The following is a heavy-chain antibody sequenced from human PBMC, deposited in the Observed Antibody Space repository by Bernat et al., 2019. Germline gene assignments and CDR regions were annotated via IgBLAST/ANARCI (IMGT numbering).Heavy chain of an antibody. J-gene: IGHJ3*02. D-gene: IGHD6-13*01. V-gene: IGHV1-46*03. CDR3: ATPSSSWSDHDAFDI. CDR2: INPSGGST. CDR1: GYTFTSYY. Sequence: QVQLVQSGAEVKKPGASVKVSCKASGYTFTSYYMHWVRQAPGQGLEWMGIINPSGGSTSYAQKFQGRVTMTRDTSTSTVYMELSSLRSEDTAVYYCATPSSSWSDHDAFDIWGQGTMVTVSS.